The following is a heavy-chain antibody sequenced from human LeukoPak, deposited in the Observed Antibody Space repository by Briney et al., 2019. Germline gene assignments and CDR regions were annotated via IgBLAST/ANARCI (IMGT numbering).Heavy chain of an antibody. CDR3: AREPYNWSEVNWFDP. D-gene: IGHD1-20*01. Sequence: SETLSLTCTVSGGSISSSSYYWGWIRQPPGKGLEWIGSIYYSGSTYYNPSLKSRVTISVDTSKNQFSLKLSSVTAADTAVYYCAREPYNWSEVNWFDPWGQGTLVTVSS. CDR1: GGSISSSSYY. CDR2: IYYSGST. J-gene: IGHJ5*02. V-gene: IGHV4-39*07.